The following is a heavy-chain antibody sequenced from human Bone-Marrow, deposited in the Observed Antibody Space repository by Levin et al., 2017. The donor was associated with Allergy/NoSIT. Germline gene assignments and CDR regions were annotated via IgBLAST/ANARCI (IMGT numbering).Heavy chain of an antibody. V-gene: IGHV5-51*01. CDR1: GYSFRSHW. D-gene: IGHD2-2*01. CDR3: ARSSSNSLKNWFDL. J-gene: IGHJ5*02. CDR2: IYAGDADT. Sequence: GGSLRLSCKGSGYSFRSHWIGWVRQMPGNGLEWMGVIYAGDADTRYSPSLEGLVTISVDKSINTAYLQWSRLKASDTAVYFCARSSSNSLKNWFDLWGQGTLVIVSS.